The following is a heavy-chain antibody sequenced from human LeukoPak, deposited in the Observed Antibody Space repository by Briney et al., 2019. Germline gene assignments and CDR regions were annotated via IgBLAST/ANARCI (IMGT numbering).Heavy chain of an antibody. CDR1: GFTVSNNY. D-gene: IGHD2-15*01. CDR3: AKDRENIVVVVAAGDY. CDR2: IYSGGDT. Sequence: GGSLRLSCAASGFTVSNNYMNWVRQAPGKGLEWVSLIYSGGDTHYADSVKGRFTISRDSSKNTLYLQMNSLRAEDTAVYYCAKDRENIVVVVAAGDYWGQGTLVTVSS. J-gene: IGHJ4*02. V-gene: IGHV3-66*01.